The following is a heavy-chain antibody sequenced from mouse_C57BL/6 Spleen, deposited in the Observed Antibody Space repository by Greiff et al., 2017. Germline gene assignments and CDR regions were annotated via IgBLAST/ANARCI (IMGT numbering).Heavy chain of an antibody. CDR3: ARGVYYGYDLAWFAY. J-gene: IGHJ3*01. CDR2: IYPGSGST. V-gene: IGHV1-55*01. D-gene: IGHD2-2*01. CDR1: GYTFTSYW. Sequence: QVHVKQPGAELVKPGASVKMSCKASGYTFTSYWITWVKQRPGQGLEWIGDIYPGSGSTNYNEKFKSKATLTVDTSSSTAYMQLSSLTSEDSAVYYCARGVYYGYDLAWFAYWGQGTLVTVSA.